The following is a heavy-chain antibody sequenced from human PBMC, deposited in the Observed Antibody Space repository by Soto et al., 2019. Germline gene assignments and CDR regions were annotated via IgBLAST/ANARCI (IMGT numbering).Heavy chain of an antibody. CDR3: AKVEVPGIVVVIANGYFDY. J-gene: IGHJ4*02. D-gene: IGHD2-21*01. Sequence: GGSLRLSCAASGFTFSSYAMSWVRQAPGKGLEWVSAISGSGGSTYYADSVKGRFTISRDNSKNTLYLQMNSLRAEDTAVYYCAKVEVPGIVVVIANGYFDYWGQGTLVTVSS. CDR2: ISGSGGST. CDR1: GFTFSSYA. V-gene: IGHV3-23*01.